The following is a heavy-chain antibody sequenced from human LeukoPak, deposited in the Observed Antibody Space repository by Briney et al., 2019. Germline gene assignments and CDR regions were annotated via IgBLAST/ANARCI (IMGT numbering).Heavy chain of an antibody. D-gene: IGHD3-22*01. CDR3: ATLPLNSSGYYFDY. Sequence: SETLSLTCTVSGGSISSSSYYWGWLRQPPGMGLEWIGSIYYSGSTYYNPSLKSRVTISVDTSNNQFSLKLSSMTAADTAVYYGATLPLNSSGYYFDYWGQGTPVTVSS. CDR2: IYYSGST. CDR1: GGSISSSSYY. J-gene: IGHJ4*02. V-gene: IGHV4-39*01.